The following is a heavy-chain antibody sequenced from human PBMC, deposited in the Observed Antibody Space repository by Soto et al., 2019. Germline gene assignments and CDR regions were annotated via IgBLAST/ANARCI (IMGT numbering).Heavy chain of an antibody. CDR1: GFTFSNYT. CDR2: ISSSSTYI. J-gene: IGHJ6*02. D-gene: IGHD3-3*01. Sequence: EVQLVESGGGLVKPGGSRRVSCAASGFTFSNYTMNWVRQAPGKGLEWVSAISSSSTYIYYADSVKGRFTISRDNARQSLYLQLNSLGAEDTAVYYCARANYDFWSGYSNYYGMDVWGQGTTVTVSS. V-gene: IGHV3-21*01. CDR3: ARANYDFWSGYSNYYGMDV.